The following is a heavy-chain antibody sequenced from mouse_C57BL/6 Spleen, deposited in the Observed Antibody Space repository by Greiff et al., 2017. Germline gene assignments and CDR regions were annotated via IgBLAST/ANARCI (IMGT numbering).Heavy chain of an antibody. V-gene: IGHV1-52*01. J-gene: IGHJ2*01. D-gene: IGHD2-1*01. CDR2: IDPSDSET. Sequence: QVQLQQSGAELVRPGSSVKLSCKASGYTFTSYWMHWVKQRPIQGLEWIGNIDPSDSETHYNQKFKDKATLTVDKSSSTAYMQLSSLTSEDSAVYYCARSRAYGNYFDYWGQGTTLTVSS. CDR1: GYTFTSYW. CDR3: ARSRAYGNYFDY.